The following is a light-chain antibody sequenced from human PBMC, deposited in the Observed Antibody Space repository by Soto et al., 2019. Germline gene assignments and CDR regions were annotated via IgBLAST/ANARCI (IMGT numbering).Light chain of an antibody. J-gene: IGLJ2*01. CDR2: EGS. CDR1: SSDVGSYNL. Sequence: QSVLTQPASVSGSPGQSITISCTGTSSDVGSYNLVSWYQQHPGKAPKLMIYEGSKRPSGVSNRFSGSKSGNTASLTISGLPAEDEAYYYCCSYAGSSTSVVFGGGTKLTVL. CDR3: CSYAGSSTSVV. V-gene: IGLV2-23*01.